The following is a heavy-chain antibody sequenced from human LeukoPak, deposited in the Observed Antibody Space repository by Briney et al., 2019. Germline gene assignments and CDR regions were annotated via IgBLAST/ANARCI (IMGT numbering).Heavy chain of an antibody. Sequence: GGSLRLSCVDLGGRRIIKKKSWVRQAPGKGLEWVSLIYSGGAIRYADSVKGRFTISRDSSKNTLFLQMNDLTVVDTARYYCARRPGNWGQGILVTVSS. CDR2: IYSGGAI. CDR3: ARRPGN. J-gene: IGHJ4*02. CDR1: GRRIIKK. V-gene: IGHV3-53*01. D-gene: IGHD1-14*01.